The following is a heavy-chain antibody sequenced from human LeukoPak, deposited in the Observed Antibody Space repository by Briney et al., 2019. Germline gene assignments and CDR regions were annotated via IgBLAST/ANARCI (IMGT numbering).Heavy chain of an antibody. CDR3: ARATTVITPPDY. D-gene: IGHD4-23*01. CDR1: GFTFSSYN. CDR2: ISSTSRSYI. V-gene: IGHV3-21*01. Sequence: GGSLRLSCAASGFTFSSYNMNWVRQAPGKGLEWVSSISSTSRSYIYYADSVKGRFTISRDNAKNSLYLQMNSLRAEDTAVYYCARATTVITPPDYWGQGTLVTVSS. J-gene: IGHJ4*02.